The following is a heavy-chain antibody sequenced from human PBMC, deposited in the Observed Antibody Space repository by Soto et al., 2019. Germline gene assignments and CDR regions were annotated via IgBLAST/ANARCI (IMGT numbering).Heavy chain of an antibody. V-gene: IGHV1-69*13. CDR2: IIPIFGTA. J-gene: IGHJ4*02. CDR1: GGTFSSYA. D-gene: IGHD6-13*01. CDR3: ARGYSSRLYYFDY. Sequence: VKVSLHASGGTFSSYAITWVRPAPGQGLEWMGGIIPIFGTANYAQKFQGRVTITADKSTSTAYMELSSLRSEDTAVYYCARGYSSRLYYFDYWGQGTLVTVSS.